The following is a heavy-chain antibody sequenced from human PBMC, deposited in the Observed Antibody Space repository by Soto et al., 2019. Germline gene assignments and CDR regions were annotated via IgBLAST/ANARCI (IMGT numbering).Heavy chain of an antibody. J-gene: IGHJ3*02. CDR1: GGSFKGYS. Sequence: QVQLQQWGAGLLKPSETLSLTCAVYGGSFKGYSWTWIRQPPGKGLEWIGEINHSGSTKYNPSLKGRVTISVDTSRNQFSLKLSSVTAAATAVYFCARPPYAFGFDIWGQGTVVTVSS. V-gene: IGHV4-34*01. CDR2: INHSGST. D-gene: IGHD3-16*01. CDR3: ARPPYAFGFDI.